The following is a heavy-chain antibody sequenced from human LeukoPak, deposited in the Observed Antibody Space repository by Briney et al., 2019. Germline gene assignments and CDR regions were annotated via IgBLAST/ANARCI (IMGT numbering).Heavy chain of an antibody. D-gene: IGHD6-13*01. Sequence: SETLSPTCTVSGGSTIDFHWGWIRQPPGMGLEWIGNIYYSGSTKYSPSLKSRVTISIDTSENQFSLKLTSVTVADTAVYYCARAPSHSSSWYEYYYYMDVWGKGTMVTVSS. CDR1: GGSTIDFH. J-gene: IGHJ6*03. CDR3: ARAPSHSSSWYEYYYYMDV. CDR2: IYYSGST. V-gene: IGHV4-59*01.